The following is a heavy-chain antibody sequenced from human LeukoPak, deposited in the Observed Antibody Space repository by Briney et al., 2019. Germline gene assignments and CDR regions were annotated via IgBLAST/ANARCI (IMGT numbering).Heavy chain of an antibody. CDR3: ARVKLYCGGDCYPFDD. J-gene: IGHJ4*02. Sequence: GGSLRLSCAASGFTFSSYAMSWVRQAPGKGLEWVSAISGSGGSTYYADSVKGRFTISRDNSKNTLYLQMNSLRAEDTAVYYCARVKLYCGGDCYPFDDWGQGTLVTVSS. V-gene: IGHV3-23*01. D-gene: IGHD2-21*01. CDR1: GFTFSSYA. CDR2: ISGSGGST.